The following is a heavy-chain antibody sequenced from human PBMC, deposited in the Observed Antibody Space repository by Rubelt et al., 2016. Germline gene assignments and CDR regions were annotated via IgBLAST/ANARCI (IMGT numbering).Heavy chain of an antibody. Sequence: GRSLRLSCAASGFTFSNYGMHWVRQAPGKGLEWVSYITSSSSTIYYAGSVKGRFTISRDNAKNSLYLQMNSLRAEDTAVYYCARRYKSDTPLFDYWGQGTLVTVSS. V-gene: IGHV3-48*04. CDR1: GFTFSNYG. CDR3: ARRYKSDTPLFDY. CDR2: ITSSSSTI. J-gene: IGHJ4*02. D-gene: IGHD5-12*01.